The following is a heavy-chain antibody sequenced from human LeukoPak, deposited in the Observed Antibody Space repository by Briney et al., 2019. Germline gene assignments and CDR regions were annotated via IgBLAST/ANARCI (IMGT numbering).Heavy chain of an antibody. CDR2: INTNTGNP. CDR3: VRDIEGGDDFDI. V-gene: IGHV7-4-1*02. J-gene: IGHJ3*02. Sequence: ASVKVSCKASGYTSTSYAMNWVRQAPGQGLEWMGWINTNTGNPTYAQGFTGRFVFPLDTSISTACLQLSSLKAEDTAVYYCVRDIEGGDDFDIWGQGTMVTVSS. CDR1: GYTSTSYA. D-gene: IGHD1-26*01.